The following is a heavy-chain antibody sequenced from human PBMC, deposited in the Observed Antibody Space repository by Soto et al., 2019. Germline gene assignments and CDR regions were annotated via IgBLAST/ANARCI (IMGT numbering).Heavy chain of an antibody. J-gene: IGHJ5*02. Sequence: EVQLVESGGGLIQPGGSLRLSCAASGFTVSSNYMSWVRQAPGKGLEWVSVIYSCGSTYYADSVKGRFTISRDNSKNTLYLQMNSLRAEDTAVYYCARGGPSGGSCYNGPNWFDPRGQGTLVTVSS. CDR3: ARGGPSGGSCYNGPNWFDP. CDR2: IYSCGST. V-gene: IGHV3-66*03. D-gene: IGHD2-15*01. CDR1: GFTVSSNY.